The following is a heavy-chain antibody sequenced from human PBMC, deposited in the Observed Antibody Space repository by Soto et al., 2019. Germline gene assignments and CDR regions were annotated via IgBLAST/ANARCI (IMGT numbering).Heavy chain of an antibody. D-gene: IGHD3-10*01. J-gene: IGHJ6*02. CDR2: IGAARDP. Sequence: PGGSLRLSCTASGFTFSDYDMHWVRQGSGKGLEWVSTIGAARDPYYTGSVKGRFTISRENAKNTLYLQMSSLRAEDTAVYYCVKASTLWAVVGMDVWGQGTTVTVSS. CDR3: VKASTLWAVVGMDV. V-gene: IGHV3-13*05. CDR1: GFTFSDYD.